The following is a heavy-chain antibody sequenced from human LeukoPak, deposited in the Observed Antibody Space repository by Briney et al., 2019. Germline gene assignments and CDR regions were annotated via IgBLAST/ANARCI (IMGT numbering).Heavy chain of an antibody. CDR1: GYTFTSYG. CDR3: ARDYYYYDSSGYWKLPFDY. Sequence: ASVKVSCKASGYTFTSYGISWVRQAPGQGLEWMGWISAYNGNTNYAQKLQGRVTMTTDTSTSTAYMELRSLRSDDTAVYYCARDYYYYDSSGYWKLPFDYWGQGTLVTVSS. D-gene: IGHD3-22*01. V-gene: IGHV1-18*01. J-gene: IGHJ4*02. CDR2: ISAYNGNT.